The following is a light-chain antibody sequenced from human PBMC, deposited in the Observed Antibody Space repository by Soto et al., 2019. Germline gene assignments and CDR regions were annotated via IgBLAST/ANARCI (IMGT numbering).Light chain of an antibody. CDR2: EVS. J-gene: IGLJ2*01. CDR1: SSDVGSYNR. CDR3: SSYTSSSYVV. Sequence: SVVTPPPSVFWSPRQSVTLSSPGTSSDVGSYNRVSWYQQPPGTAPKLMIYEVSNRPSGVPDRFSGSKSGNTASLTISGLQAEDEADYYCSSYTSSSYVVFGGGTQLTVL. V-gene: IGLV2-18*02.